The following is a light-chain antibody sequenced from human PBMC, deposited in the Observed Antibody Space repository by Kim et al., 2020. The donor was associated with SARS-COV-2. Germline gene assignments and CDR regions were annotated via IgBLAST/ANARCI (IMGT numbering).Light chain of an antibody. CDR1: QGISSY. Sequence: ASAGDRVTITCRASQGISSYLAWYQQKPGKAPKLLIYAASTLQSGVPSRFSGSGSGTDFTLTISCLQSEDFATYYCQQYYSYPQTFGQGTKVDIK. V-gene: IGKV1-8*01. J-gene: IGKJ1*01. CDR3: QQYYSYPQT. CDR2: AAS.